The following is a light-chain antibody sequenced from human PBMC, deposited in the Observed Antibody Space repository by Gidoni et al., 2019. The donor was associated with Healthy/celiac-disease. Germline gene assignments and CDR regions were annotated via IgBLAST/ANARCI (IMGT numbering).Light chain of an antibody. CDR1: QSISSY. CDR2: AAS. V-gene: IGKV1-39*01. Sequence: DIQMTQSPSSLSASVGDSVTITCRASQSISSYLNWYQQKPGKAPKLLIYAASSLQSGVPSRFSGSGSGTDFTLTISSLQPEDFATYYCQQSYSTPLIFGPGTKVDIK. J-gene: IGKJ3*01. CDR3: QQSYSTPLI.